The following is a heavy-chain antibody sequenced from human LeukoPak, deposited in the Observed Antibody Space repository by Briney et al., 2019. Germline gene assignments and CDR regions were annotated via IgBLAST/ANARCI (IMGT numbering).Heavy chain of an antibody. CDR1: GYTFTGYY. CDR2: INPNSGGT. V-gene: IGHV1-2*02. J-gene: IGHJ6*03. D-gene: IGHD3-10*01. CDR3: AKDITVSGYMDV. Sequence: ASVKVSCKASGYTFTGYYMHWVRQAPGQGLEWMGWINPNSGGTNYEQKFQGRVTMTRDTSNSTGYMELSRLRSDDTAVYYCAKDITVSGYMDVWDKGTTVTVSS.